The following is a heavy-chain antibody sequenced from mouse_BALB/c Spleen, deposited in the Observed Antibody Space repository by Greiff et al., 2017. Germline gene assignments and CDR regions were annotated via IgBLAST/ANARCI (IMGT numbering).Heavy chain of an antibody. J-gene: IGHJ4*01. V-gene: IGHV1-14*01. Sequence: EVKLMESGPELVKPGASVKMSCKASGYTFTSYVMHWVKQKPGQGLEWIGYINPYNDGTKYNEKFKGKATLTSDKSSSTAYMELSSLTSEDSAVYYCASEDEAMDYWGQGTSVTVSS. CDR1: GYTFTSYV. CDR2: INPYNDGT. CDR3: ASEDEAMDY.